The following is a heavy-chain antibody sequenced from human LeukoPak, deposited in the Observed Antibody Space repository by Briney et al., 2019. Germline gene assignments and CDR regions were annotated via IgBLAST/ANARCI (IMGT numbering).Heavy chain of an antibody. CDR3: AREDYYGSGRGKDY. Sequence: ASVKVSCKASGYTFTSYDINWVRQATGQGLEWMGWMNPNSGNTGYAQEFQGRVTMTRNTSISTAYMELSSLRSEDTAVYYCAREDYYGSGRGKDYWGQGTLVTVSS. V-gene: IGHV1-8*01. D-gene: IGHD3-10*01. J-gene: IGHJ4*02. CDR2: MNPNSGNT. CDR1: GYTFTSYD.